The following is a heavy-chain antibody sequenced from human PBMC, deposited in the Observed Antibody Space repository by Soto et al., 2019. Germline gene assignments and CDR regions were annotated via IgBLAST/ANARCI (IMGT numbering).Heavy chain of an antibody. J-gene: IGHJ4*02. V-gene: IGHV4-59*02. CDR3: ARGPGASGTYHYYFDY. CDR1: DDSARAYC. CDR2: IYNTGST. Sequence: ETRSPPSAVADDSARAYCWSWIRQPTGKGLEWIAYIYNTGSTNYNPSLKSRVTISLDASKNQFSLKLSSVTAADTAVYYCARGPGASGTYHYYFDYWGPGNLVTVSS. D-gene: IGHD3-10*01.